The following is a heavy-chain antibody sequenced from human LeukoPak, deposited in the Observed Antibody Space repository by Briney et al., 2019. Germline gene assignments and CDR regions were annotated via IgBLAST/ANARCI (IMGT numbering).Heavy chain of an antibody. J-gene: IGHJ4*02. V-gene: IGHV4-59*01. CDR2: IYYSGST. CDR1: GGSISSYY. D-gene: IGHD3-22*01. Sequence: SETLSLTCTVSGGSISSYYWSWIRQPPGKGLEWIGYIYYSGSTNYNPSLKSRVTISVDTSKNQFSLKLSSVTAADTAVYYCARASYYYDSSGYTYYFDYWGQGTLVTVSS. CDR3: ARASYYYDSSGYTYYFDY.